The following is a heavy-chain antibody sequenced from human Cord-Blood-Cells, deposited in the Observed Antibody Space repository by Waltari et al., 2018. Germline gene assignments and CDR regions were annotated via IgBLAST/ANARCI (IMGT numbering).Heavy chain of an antibody. V-gene: IGHV4-34*01. CDR2: INHSGST. D-gene: IGHD3-22*01. Sequence: QVQLQQWGAGRLRPSETLSLTCAVYGGSFSGYYWTWIRQPPGKGLEWIGEINHSGSTNYNPSLKSRVTISVDTSKNQFSLKLSSVTAADTAVYYCARRAFYYYDSSGYYYWGQGTLVTVSS. J-gene: IGHJ4*02. CDR1: GGSFSGYY. CDR3: ARRAFYYYDSSGYYY.